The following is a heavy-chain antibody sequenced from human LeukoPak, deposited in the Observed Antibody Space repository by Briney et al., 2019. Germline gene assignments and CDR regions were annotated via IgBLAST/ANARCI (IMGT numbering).Heavy chain of an antibody. V-gene: IGHV1-18*01. CDR2: ISAYNGNT. Sequence: ASVKVSCKASGYSFTSNVISWVRQAPGQGLEWMGWISAYNGNTNYAQKLQGRVTMTTDTSTSTAYMELRSLRSDDTAVYYCARGSSVSAFGSRDGSGSYWYYFDYWGQGTLVTVSS. CDR3: ARGSSVSAFGSRDGSGSYWYYFDY. CDR1: GYSFTSNV. J-gene: IGHJ4*02. D-gene: IGHD3-10*01.